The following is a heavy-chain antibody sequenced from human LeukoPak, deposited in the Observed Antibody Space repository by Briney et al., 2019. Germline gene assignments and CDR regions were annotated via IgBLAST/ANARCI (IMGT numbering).Heavy chain of an antibody. J-gene: IGHJ4*02. D-gene: IGHD3-22*01. CDR3: AKDPYYYDSSGYYY. CDR2: ISGSGGST. V-gene: IGHV3-23*01. CDR1: GFTFSSYA. Sequence: TGGSLRLSCAASGFTFSSYAMSWVRQAPGKGLEWVSAISGSGGSTYYADSVKGRFTISRDNSKNTLYLQMNSLRAEDTAVYYCAKDPYYYDSSGYYYWGQGTLVTVSS.